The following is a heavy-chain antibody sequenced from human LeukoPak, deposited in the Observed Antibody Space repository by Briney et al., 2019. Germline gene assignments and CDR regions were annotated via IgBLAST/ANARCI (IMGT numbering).Heavy chain of an antibody. D-gene: IGHD1-26*01. J-gene: IGHJ4*02. CDR1: GFTFSSYA. V-gene: IGHV3-23*01. Sequence: PGGSLRLSCAASGFTFSSYAMSWVRQAPGKGLEWVSAINGSGGSTYYADSVKGRFTISRDNSKNTLYLQMNSLRAEDTAVYYCAKDLGSGSYRSFDYWGQGTLVTVSS. CDR2: INGSGGST. CDR3: AKDLGSGSYRSFDY.